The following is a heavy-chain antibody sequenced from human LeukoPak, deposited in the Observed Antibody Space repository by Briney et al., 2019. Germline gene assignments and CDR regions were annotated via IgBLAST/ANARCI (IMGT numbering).Heavy chain of an antibody. Sequence: PGRSLRLSCAASGFTFSSYGMHWVRQAPGKGLGWVAVISYDGSNKYYADSVKGRFTISRDNSKNTLYLQMNSLRAEDTAVYYCAKEVHWAYYFDYWGQGTLVTVSS. V-gene: IGHV3-30*18. CDR3: AKEVHWAYYFDY. J-gene: IGHJ4*02. CDR2: ISYDGSNK. CDR1: GFTFSSYG. D-gene: IGHD7-27*01.